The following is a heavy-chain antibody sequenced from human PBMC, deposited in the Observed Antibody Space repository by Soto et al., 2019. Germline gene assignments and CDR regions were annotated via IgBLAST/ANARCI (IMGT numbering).Heavy chain of an antibody. CDR3: ANIHYGSLDY. CDR2: ISGSGGTT. V-gene: IGHV3-23*01. J-gene: IGHJ4*02. Sequence: GGSLRLSCAASGFTFGTYAMTWVRQAPGKGLEWVSGISGSGGTTFYADSVKGRFTISRDNSKSTLYLQMNSLRAEDTAVYYCANIHYGSLDYWGQGTLVTVSS. D-gene: IGHD4-17*01. CDR1: GFTFGTYA.